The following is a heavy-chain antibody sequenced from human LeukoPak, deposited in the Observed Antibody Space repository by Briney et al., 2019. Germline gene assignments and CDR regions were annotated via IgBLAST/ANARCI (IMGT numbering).Heavy chain of an antibody. CDR1: GFTFSTYA. D-gene: IGHD3-22*01. CDR3: ARYGPYSDSSRGAFDI. Sequence: GGSLRLSCAACGFTFSTYAIHWVRQAPGKGLKGVSVISYDGNTKYYADSVKGRFTISRDNSKNTLYLQMNSLRAEDTAVYYCARYGPYSDSSRGAFDIWGQGTMVTVSS. V-gene: IGHV3-30-3*01. J-gene: IGHJ3*02. CDR2: ISYDGNTK.